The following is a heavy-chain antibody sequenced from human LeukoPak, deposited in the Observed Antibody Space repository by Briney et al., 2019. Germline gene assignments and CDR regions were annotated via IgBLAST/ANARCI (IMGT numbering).Heavy chain of an antibody. CDR3: ARRAGELDY. Sequence: PSETLSLTCAVYGGSFSGYYWSWIRQPPGKGLEWIGEINHSGSTNYNPSLKSRVTISVDTSKNQFSLKLSSVTAADTAVYYCARRAGELDYWGQGTLVTVSS. CDR1: GGSFSGYY. J-gene: IGHJ4*02. CDR2: INHSGST. V-gene: IGHV4-34*01.